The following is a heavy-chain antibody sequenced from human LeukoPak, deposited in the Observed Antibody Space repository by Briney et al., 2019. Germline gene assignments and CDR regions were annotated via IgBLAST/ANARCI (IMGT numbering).Heavy chain of an antibody. J-gene: IGHJ6*02. CDR1: GFTFSNYG. Sequence: GGSLRLSCAASGFTFSNYGMHWVRQAPGKGLEWVAVIWYDGSNKYYADSVKGRFTISRDNSKNTLYLQMNSLRAEDTAVYYCARDLGRYDILTGYYVSYYYGMDVWGQGTTVTVSS. CDR2: IWYDGSNK. CDR3: ARDLGRYDILTGYYVSYYYGMDV. D-gene: IGHD3-9*01. V-gene: IGHV3-33*08.